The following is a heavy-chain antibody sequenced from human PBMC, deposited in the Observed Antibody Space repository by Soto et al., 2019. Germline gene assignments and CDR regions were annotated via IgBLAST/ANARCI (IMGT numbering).Heavy chain of an antibody. D-gene: IGHD3-22*01. Sequence: GSLRLSCAASGFTFSSYGMHWVRQAPGKGLEWVAVIWYDGSNKYYADSVKGRFTISRDNSKNTLYLQMNSLRAEDTAVYYCARESESDYYDSSGLADYWGQGP. J-gene: IGHJ4*02. CDR3: ARESESDYYDSSGLADY. V-gene: IGHV3-33*01. CDR2: IWYDGSNK. CDR1: GFTFSSYG.